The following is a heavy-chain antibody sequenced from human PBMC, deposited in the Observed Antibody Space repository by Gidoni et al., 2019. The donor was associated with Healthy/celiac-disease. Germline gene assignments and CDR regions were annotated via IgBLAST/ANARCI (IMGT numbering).Heavy chain of an antibody. CDR2: IYSGGST. D-gene: IGHD3-10*01. V-gene: IGHV3-66*02. Sequence: EVQLVESGGGLVQPGGSLRLSCAASGFTVSSNYMSWVRQAPGKGLEWVSVIYSGGSTYYADSVKGRFTISRDNSKNTLYLQMNSLRAEDTAVYYCAREGYYGSGRGIDYWGQGTLVTVSS. J-gene: IGHJ4*02. CDR3: AREGYYGSGRGIDY. CDR1: GFTVSSNY.